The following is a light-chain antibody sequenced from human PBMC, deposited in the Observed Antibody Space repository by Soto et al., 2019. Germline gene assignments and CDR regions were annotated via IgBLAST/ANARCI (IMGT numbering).Light chain of an antibody. CDR3: QSYDSSLSGL. V-gene: IGLV1-40*01. CDR1: SSNIGAGYD. J-gene: IGLJ2*01. Sequence: QSVLTQPPSVSGAPGQRVTISCTGSSSNIGAGYDVHWYQQLPGTAPKLLIYGNSNRPSGVPDRFSGSKSGTSASLAINGRQAEDEADYYCQSYDSSLSGLFGGGTKLTVL. CDR2: GNS.